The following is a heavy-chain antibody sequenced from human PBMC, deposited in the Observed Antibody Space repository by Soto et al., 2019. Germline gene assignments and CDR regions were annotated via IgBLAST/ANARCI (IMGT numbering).Heavy chain of an antibody. CDR2: INAGNGNT. CDR3: ARDLEMITMVRGAPRGFDP. Sequence: ASLKVSCKASGYTFTSYAMHWVLQAPGQRLEWMGWINAGNGNTKYSQKFQGRVTITRDTSASTAYMELSSLRSEDTAVYYCARDLEMITMVRGAPRGFDPWGQGTLVTVSS. D-gene: IGHD3-10*01. V-gene: IGHV1-3*01. J-gene: IGHJ5*02. CDR1: GYTFTSYA.